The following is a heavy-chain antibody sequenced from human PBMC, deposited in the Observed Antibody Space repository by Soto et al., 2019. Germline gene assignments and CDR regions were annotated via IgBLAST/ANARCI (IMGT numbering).Heavy chain of an antibody. J-gene: IGHJ5*02. D-gene: IGHD3-3*01. Sequence: ASVKVSCKASGYTFTSYGISWVRQAPGQGLEWMGWISTYNGNTNYAQKLQGRVTMTTDTSTSTAYMELRSLRSDDTAVYYCARGDYDFWRGWFDPWGQGTLVTVSS. CDR2: ISTYNGNT. CDR3: ARGDYDFWRGWFDP. CDR1: GYTFTSYG. V-gene: IGHV1-18*01.